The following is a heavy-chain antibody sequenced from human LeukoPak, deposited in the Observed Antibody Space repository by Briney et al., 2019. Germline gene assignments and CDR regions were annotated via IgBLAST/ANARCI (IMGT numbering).Heavy chain of an antibody. D-gene: IGHD3-16*01. Sequence: SETLSLTCTVSGGSISSSSYYWGWIRQPPGRGVEWIGSIYYSGSTYYNPSLKSRVTMSVYTPKNQFSLNLSSVTAADTAVYYCASPTWGYYFYMDVWGKGTTVTVSS. CDR2: IYYSGST. V-gene: IGHV4-39*07. CDR3: ASPTWGYYFYMDV. J-gene: IGHJ6*03. CDR1: GGSISSSSYY.